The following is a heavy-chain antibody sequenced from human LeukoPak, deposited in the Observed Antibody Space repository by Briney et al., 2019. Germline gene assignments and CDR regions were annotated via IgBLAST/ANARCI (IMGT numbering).Heavy chain of an antibody. CDR3: TTDLGYSSSWTHLSYYYYYMDV. J-gene: IGHJ6*03. CDR1: GFTFSNAW. V-gene: IGHV3-15*01. D-gene: IGHD6-13*01. Sequence: GGSLRLSCAASGFTFSNAWMSWVRQAPGKGLEWVGRIKSKTDGGTTDYAASVKGRFTISRDDSKNTLYLQMNSLKTEDTAVYYCTTDLGYSSSWTHLSYYYYYMDVWGKGTTVTVSS. CDR2: IKSKTDGGTT.